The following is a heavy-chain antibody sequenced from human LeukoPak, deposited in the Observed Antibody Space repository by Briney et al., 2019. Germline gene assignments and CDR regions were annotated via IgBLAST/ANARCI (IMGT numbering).Heavy chain of an antibody. D-gene: IGHD3-22*01. CDR2: INQDGRDK. V-gene: IGHV3-7*01. CDR3: ARDEDYYDSSGYPLNAFDI. CDR1: GFSFRNYW. J-gene: IGHJ3*02. Sequence: GGSLRLSCAASGFSFRNYWMTWVRQAPGKGLEWVANINQDGRDKYYVDSVKGRFTISRDNAKNSLYLQMNSLRAEDTAMYYCARDEDYYDSSGYPLNAFDIWGQGTMVTVSS.